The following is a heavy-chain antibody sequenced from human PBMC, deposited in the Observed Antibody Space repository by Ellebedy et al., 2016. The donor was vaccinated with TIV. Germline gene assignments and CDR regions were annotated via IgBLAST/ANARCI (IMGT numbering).Heavy chain of an antibody. D-gene: IGHD1-26*01. Sequence: GESLKISCAASGFTFSSYWMSWVLQAPGKGLEWVANIKQDGSEKYYVDSVKGRFTISRDNAKNSLYLQMNSLRAEDTAVYYCASILVGATYWGQGTLVTVSS. J-gene: IGHJ4*02. CDR2: IKQDGSEK. CDR3: ASILVGATY. V-gene: IGHV3-7*01. CDR1: GFTFSSYW.